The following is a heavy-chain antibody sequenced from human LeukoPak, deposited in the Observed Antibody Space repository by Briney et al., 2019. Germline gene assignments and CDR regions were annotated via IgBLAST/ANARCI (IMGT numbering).Heavy chain of an antibody. D-gene: IGHD3-10*01. CDR1: GYSFTSYW. Sequence: GESLKISCKGSGYSFTSYWIGWVRQMPGKGLEWMGIIYPGDSDTRYSPSFQGQVTISADKSISTAYLQWSSLKASDTAMYYCARLPSFYGSGSYFGDFDSDYFDYWGQGTLVTVSS. V-gene: IGHV5-51*01. CDR2: IYPGDSDT. J-gene: IGHJ4*02. CDR3: ARLPSFYGSGSYFGDFDSDYFDY.